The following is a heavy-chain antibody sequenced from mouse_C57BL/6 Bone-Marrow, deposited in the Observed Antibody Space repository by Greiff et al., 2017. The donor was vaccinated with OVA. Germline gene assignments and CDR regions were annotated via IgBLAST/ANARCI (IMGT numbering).Heavy chain of an antibody. V-gene: IGHV1-19*01. CDR1: GYTFTDYY. CDR2: INPYNGGT. J-gene: IGHJ2*01. D-gene: IGHD6-1*01. CDR3: ARCPSLYYVDY. Sequence: EVQLQQSGPVLVKPGASVKLSCKASGYTFTDYYMNWVKQSPGKSLEWIGVINPYNGGTSYNQKFKGKATLTVYKSSSTAYMELNSLTSEDSAVYDCARCPSLYYVDYWGQGTTRTVSS.